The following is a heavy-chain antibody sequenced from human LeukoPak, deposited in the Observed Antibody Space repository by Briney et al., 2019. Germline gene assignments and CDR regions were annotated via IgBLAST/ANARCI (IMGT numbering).Heavy chain of an antibody. CDR1: GFTFSSYA. Sequence: GGSLRLSCAASGFTFSSYAMHWVRQAPGKGLEWVAVISYDGSNKYYADSVKGRFTISRDNSKNTLYLQMNSLRAEDTAVYYCARCTYYDSWSGYPTFDYWGQGTLVTVSS. J-gene: IGHJ4*02. CDR2: ISYDGSNK. D-gene: IGHD3-3*01. V-gene: IGHV3-30-3*01. CDR3: ARCTYYDSWSGYPTFDY.